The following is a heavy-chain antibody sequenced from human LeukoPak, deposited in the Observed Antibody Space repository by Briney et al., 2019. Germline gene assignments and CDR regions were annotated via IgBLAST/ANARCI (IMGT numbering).Heavy chain of an antibody. J-gene: IGHJ4*02. D-gene: IGHD4-23*01. V-gene: IGHV1-46*01. Sequence: GASVNVSCKASGYTFTNYYMYWVRQAPGQGLEWMGIIDPSGGSTSYAQEFQGRVTMTRDTSTTTVYMELSSLRSEDTAVYYCARGGGGFVYWGQGTLVTVSS. CDR2: IDPSGGST. CDR3: ARGGGGFVY. CDR1: GYTFTNYY.